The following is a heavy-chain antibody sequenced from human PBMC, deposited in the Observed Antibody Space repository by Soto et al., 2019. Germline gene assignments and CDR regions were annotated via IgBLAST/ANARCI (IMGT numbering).Heavy chain of an antibody. J-gene: IGHJ4*02. CDR2: IIPIFGTA. D-gene: IGHD5-12*01. Sequence: SVKVSCKTSGGTFSNYAINWVRQAPGQGLEWVGGIIPIFGTATYAQKFQGRVTITADGSTSTAYMDLSSLRSDDTAVYYCARDRGWLHPPRHFDFWGQGTLVTVAS. CDR1: GGTFSNYA. V-gene: IGHV1-69*13. CDR3: ARDRGWLHPPRHFDF.